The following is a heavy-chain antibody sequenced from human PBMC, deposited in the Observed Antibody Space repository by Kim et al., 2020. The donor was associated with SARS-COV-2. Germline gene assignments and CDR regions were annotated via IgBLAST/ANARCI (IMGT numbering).Heavy chain of an antibody. CDR1: GFTFSSYG. CDR3: ARDRDYGDYYYYYGMDV. D-gene: IGHD4-17*01. J-gene: IGHJ6*02. Sequence: GGSLRLSCAASGFTFSSYGMHWVRQAPGKGLEWVAVIWYDGSNKYYADSVKGRFTISRDNSKNTLYLQMNSLRAEDTAVYYCARDRDYGDYYYYYGMDVWGQGTTVTVSS. CDR2: IWYDGSNK. V-gene: IGHV3-33*01.